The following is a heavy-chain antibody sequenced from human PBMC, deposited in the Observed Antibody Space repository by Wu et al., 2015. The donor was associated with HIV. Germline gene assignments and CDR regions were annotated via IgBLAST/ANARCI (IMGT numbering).Heavy chain of an antibody. V-gene: IGHV1-69*13. D-gene: IGHD6-19*01. Sequence: QVQAGAGLGLRWKKPGSSVKVSCKASGGTFSSYAISWVRQAPGQGLEWMGRIIPIFGTANYAQKFQGRVTITADESTSTAYMELSSLRSEDTAVYYCARALDSSGHDYWGQGTLVTVSS. CDR3: ARALDSSGHDY. CDR1: GGTFSSYA. CDR2: IIPIFGTA. J-gene: IGHJ4*02.